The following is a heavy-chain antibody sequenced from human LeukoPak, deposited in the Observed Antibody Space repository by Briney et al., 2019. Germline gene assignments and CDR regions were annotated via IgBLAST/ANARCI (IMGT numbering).Heavy chain of an antibody. J-gene: IGHJ5*02. V-gene: IGHV4-34*01. CDR1: GGSFSGYY. D-gene: IGHD2-15*01. CDR2: INPGRST. Sequence: PSETLSLTCAVYGGSFSGYYWSWIRQPPGKGLEWIGEINPGRSTDYNPSLKSRVTISVDTSKNQLSLKLNSLTAADTAVYYCASEPGYCTGGRCYGGWFHPWGQGTLVTVSS. CDR3: ASEPGYCTGGRCYGGWFHP.